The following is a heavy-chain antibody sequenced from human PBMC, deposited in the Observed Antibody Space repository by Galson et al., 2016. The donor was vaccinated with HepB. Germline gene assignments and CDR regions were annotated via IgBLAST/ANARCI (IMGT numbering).Heavy chain of an antibody. J-gene: IGHJ3*02. D-gene: IGHD5-12*01. CDR3: ARDSSSGYVIDAFDI. CDR1: GFIFSDYH. V-gene: IGHV3-11*04. CDR2: ISSSSSNTI. Sequence: SLRLSCAASGFIFSDYHINWIRQAPGKGLEWISYISSSSSNTIHYADSVKGRFTVSRDYAKNSLYLQMNSLRAEDTAVYYCARDSSSGYVIDAFDIWGQGTMVTVSS.